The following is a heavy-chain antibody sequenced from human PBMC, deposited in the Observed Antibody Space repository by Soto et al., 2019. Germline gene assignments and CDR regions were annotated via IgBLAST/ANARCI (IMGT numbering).Heavy chain of an antibody. CDR2: IYYLGST. J-gene: IGHJ4*01. D-gene: IGHD2-15*01. CDR3: ARAHAPTLPFDY. CDR1: GGSMSEYF. Sequence: SETLSLTCSVSGGSMSEYFWSWIRQSPGKGLEWIGYIYYLGSTDYNPSLKSRVTISVDTSKSQFSLSLDSVTAADTAVYFCARAHAPTLPFDYWGLGTLVTVSS. V-gene: IGHV4-59*01.